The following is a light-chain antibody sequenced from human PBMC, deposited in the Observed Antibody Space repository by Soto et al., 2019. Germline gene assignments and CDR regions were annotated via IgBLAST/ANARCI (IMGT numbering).Light chain of an antibody. CDR1: QSVNSDY. Sequence: EIVFTQSPGTLSLSPGERATLSCRASQSVNSDYLAWFQQKPGQAPRLLIYGASTRTTGIPDRFSGSGSGTDFTLTIGRLEPGDFAVYYCLHYGGSPLTFGQGTRLEIK. CDR2: GAS. V-gene: IGKV3-20*01. J-gene: IGKJ5*01. CDR3: LHYGGSPLT.